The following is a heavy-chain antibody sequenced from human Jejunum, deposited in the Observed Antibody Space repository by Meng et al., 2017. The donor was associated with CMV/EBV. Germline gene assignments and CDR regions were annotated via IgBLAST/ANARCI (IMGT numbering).Heavy chain of an antibody. CDR1: GFTFITYS. V-gene: IGHV3-74*01. J-gene: IGHJ4*02. D-gene: IGHD3-3*01. CDR3: VRGGYDFWTDYFHY. Sequence: GFTFITYSMSWIRQAPGKGLVWVSRINSNGTITHDANFVKGRFTISRGNTQNALYLPMSSLTAEDTAMYFCVRGGYDFWTDYFHYWGQGTRVTVSS. CDR2: INSNGTIT.